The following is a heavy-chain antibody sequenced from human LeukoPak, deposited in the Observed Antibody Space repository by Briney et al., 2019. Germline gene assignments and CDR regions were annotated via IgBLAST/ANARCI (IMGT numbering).Heavy chain of an antibody. CDR3: ARSYRYYYYMDV. J-gene: IGHJ6*03. V-gene: IGHV3-30*04. CDR1: GFTFSTYA. D-gene: IGHD3-10*01. CDR2: ILFDGVNT. Sequence: PGGSLRLSCAASGFTFSTYAIHWVRQAPGKGLEWVAVILFDGVNTFYADSVKGRFTISRDNSNNTVYLQMNNLRPEDTAVYYCARSYRYYYYMDVWGKGTTVTVSS.